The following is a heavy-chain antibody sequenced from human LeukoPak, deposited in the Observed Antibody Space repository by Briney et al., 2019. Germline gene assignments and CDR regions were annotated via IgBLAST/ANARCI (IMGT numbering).Heavy chain of an antibody. V-gene: IGHV4-59*01. Sequence: SETLSLTCTVSGGSISSYYWSWIRQPPGKGLEWIGYIYYSGSTNYNPSLKSRVTISVDTSKNQFSLKLSSVTAADTAVYYCARSTATGPIAYCGGDCYSDSWFDPWGQGTLVTVSS. J-gene: IGHJ5*02. D-gene: IGHD2-21*02. CDR1: GGSISSYY. CDR3: ARSTATGPIAYCGGDCYSDSWFDP. CDR2: IYYSGST.